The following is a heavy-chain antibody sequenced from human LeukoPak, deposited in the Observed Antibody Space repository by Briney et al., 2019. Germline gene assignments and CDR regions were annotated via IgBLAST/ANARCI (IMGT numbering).Heavy chain of an antibody. Sequence: GGSLRLSCAASGFTFSSYAMSWVRQAPGKGLEGVSAISGRGGSTYYADSVKGRFTISRDNSKNTLYLQMNSLRAADTAVYYCAKRDSSSWYWFDPWGQGTLVTVSS. J-gene: IGHJ5*02. CDR3: AKRDSSSWYWFDP. CDR1: GFTFSSYA. CDR2: ISGRGGST. V-gene: IGHV3-23*01. D-gene: IGHD6-13*01.